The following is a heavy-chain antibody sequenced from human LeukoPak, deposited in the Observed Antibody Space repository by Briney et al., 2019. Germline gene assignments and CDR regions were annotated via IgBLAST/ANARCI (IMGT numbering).Heavy chain of an antibody. V-gene: IGHV3-21*01. Sequence: KPGGSLRLSCAASGFTFSSYSMNWVRQAPGKGLEWVSSISSSSSSYIYYADSVKGRLTISRDNAKSSLDLQMNSLRADDTAVYYCARDRALHDSRRGYYYTEDDYWGQGTLVTVSS. D-gene: IGHD3-22*01. J-gene: IGHJ4*02. CDR1: GFTFSSYS. CDR2: ISSSSSSYI. CDR3: ARDRALHDSRRGYYYTEDDY.